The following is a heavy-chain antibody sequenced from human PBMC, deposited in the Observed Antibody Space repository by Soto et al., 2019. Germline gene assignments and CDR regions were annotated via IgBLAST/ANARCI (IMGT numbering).Heavy chain of an antibody. J-gene: IGHJ3*02. D-gene: IGHD2-8*02. CDR2: ILVGGST. CDR3: AKATATGGGAFDI. CDR1: GFTCSSYD. Sequence: GSLRLSCAASGFTCSSYDMSWVRQAPGEGLEWVSTILVGGSTHYPDSVKGRFTISRDNSKNTVFLQMNSLTAGDTAVYYCAKATATGGGAFDICGQGTMVTVSS. V-gene: IGHV3-23*01.